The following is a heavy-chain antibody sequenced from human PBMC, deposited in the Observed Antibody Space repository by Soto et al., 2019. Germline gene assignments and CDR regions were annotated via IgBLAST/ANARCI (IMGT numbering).Heavy chain of an antibody. J-gene: IGHJ6*02. D-gene: IGHD6-19*01. Sequence: PGESLKISFNGSGYSFTIYWIGWVRQMPGKGLEWMGIIYPGDSDTRYSPSFQGQVTISADKSISTAYLQWSSLKASDTAMYYCARRIGAVADYYYYYYGMDVWGQGTTVTVSS. CDR3: ARRIGAVADYYYYYYGMDV. CDR1: GYSFTIYW. V-gene: IGHV5-51*01. CDR2: IYPGDSDT.